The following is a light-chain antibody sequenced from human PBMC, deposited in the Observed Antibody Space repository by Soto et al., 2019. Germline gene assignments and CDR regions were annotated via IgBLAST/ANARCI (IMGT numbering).Light chain of an antibody. Sequence: DIQMTQSPSSLSASVGDRVTITCRASQGIRHDLGWYQQKPGKAPKLLIYDASNLDSGVPSRFSGSGSGTEFSLTIINLQPEDCATYYCQQYENYWTFGQLTRVVSK. CDR3: QQYENYWT. CDR2: DAS. J-gene: IGKJ1*01. CDR1: QGIRHD. V-gene: IGKV1-17*02.